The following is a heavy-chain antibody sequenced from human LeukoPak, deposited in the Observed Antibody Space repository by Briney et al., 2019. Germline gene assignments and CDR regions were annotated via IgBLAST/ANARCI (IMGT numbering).Heavy chain of an antibody. CDR3: ARGGRYGRPKNYYYCMDV. CDR1: GGSFSGYY. V-gene: IGHV4-34*01. J-gene: IGHJ6*03. CDR2: INHSGST. Sequence: SETLSLTCAVYGGSFSGYYWSWIRQPPGKGLEWIGEINHSGSTNYNPSLKSRVTISVDTSKNQFSLKLSSVTAADTAVYYCARGGRYGRPKNYYYCMDVWGKGTTVTVSS. D-gene: IGHD2-15*01.